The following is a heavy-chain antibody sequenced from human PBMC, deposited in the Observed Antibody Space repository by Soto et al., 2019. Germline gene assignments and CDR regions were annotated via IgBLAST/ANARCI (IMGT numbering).Heavy chain of an antibody. D-gene: IGHD4-17*01. V-gene: IGHV4-39*01. Sequence: QLQLQESGPGLVKPSETLSLTCTVSSGSISSSSYFWAWIRQPPGKGLEWIGNIYYSGSTYYNPSLKSRVTISLEASKNQCCRKLSSVTAADTAVYYCARVYLDYAVYYHYMQVWRKGTTGTVS. CDR3: ARVYLDYAVYYHYMQV. CDR2: IYYSGST. CDR1: SGSISSSSYF. J-gene: IGHJ6*03.